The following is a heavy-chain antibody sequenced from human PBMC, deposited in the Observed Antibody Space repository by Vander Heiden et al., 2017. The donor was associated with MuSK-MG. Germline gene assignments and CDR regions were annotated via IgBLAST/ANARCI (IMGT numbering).Heavy chain of an antibody. CDR2: ISWNSGSI. Sequence: EVQLVESGGGWVQPGRSLRLSFAASGFTFADYAMHWVRQAPGKGLEWVAGISWNSGSIGYADSVKGRVTISRDNAKNSLYLKMNSMRAQETALYYCAKGLPWVELSPSAFDIWCQGTMVTVSS. J-gene: IGHJ3*02. D-gene: IGHD3-16*02. CDR3: AKGLPWVELSPSAFDI. V-gene: IGHV3-9*01. CDR1: GFTFADYA.